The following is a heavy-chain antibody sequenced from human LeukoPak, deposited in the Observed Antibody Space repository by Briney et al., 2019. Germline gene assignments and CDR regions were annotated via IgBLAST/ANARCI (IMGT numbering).Heavy chain of an antibody. Sequence: SETLSLTCSVSDDSITMYYRTWIRQPPGKGLEWIGYVDHTGSTNFNPSLNGRVSISRDTTKNLFSLRLSSVTAADTAVYYCARDSRGSSWYYFDYWGQGTLVTVSS. D-gene: IGHD6-13*01. CDR2: VDHTGST. J-gene: IGHJ4*02. V-gene: IGHV4-4*08. CDR1: DDSITMYY. CDR3: ARDSRGSSWYYFDY.